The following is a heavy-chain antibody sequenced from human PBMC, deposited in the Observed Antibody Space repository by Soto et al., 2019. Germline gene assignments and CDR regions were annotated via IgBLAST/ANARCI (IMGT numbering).Heavy chain of an antibody. CDR3: ARDSDYIIAY. V-gene: IGHV1-18*01. J-gene: IGHJ4*02. Sequence: QVQLVQSGGEVKKPGASVKVSCKASGYTFTSYGISWVRQAPGQGHEWVGWIHTYNGNTNFAQKLQGRVTLTTDTSRSTAYMELRSLRSDDTAVYYCARDSDYIIAYWGQGTRVTVSS. CDR2: IHTYNGNT. CDR1: GYTFTSYG. D-gene: IGHD4-17*01.